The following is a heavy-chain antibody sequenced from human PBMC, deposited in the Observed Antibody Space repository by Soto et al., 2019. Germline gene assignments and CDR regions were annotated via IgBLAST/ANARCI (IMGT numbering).Heavy chain of an antibody. CDR1: GFTFSSYG. V-gene: IGHV3-30*18. CDR2: ISYDGSNK. CDR3: AKDLRSRYCSSTSCSDYNWFDP. J-gene: IGHJ5*02. Sequence: GGSLRLSCAASGFTFSSYGMHWVRQAPGKGLEWVAVISYDGSNKYYADSVKGRFTISRDNSKNTLYLQMNGLRAEDTAVYYCAKDLRSRYCSSTSCSDYNWFDPWGQGTLVTVSS. D-gene: IGHD2-2*01.